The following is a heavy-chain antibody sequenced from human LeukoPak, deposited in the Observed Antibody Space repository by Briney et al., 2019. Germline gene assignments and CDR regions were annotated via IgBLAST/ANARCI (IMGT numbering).Heavy chain of an antibody. CDR1: GGSISSSSYY. J-gene: IGHJ3*02. CDR2: IYYSGST. V-gene: IGHV4-39*01. Sequence: PSETLSLTCTVSGGSISSSSYYWGWIRQPPGKGLEWIGSIYYSGSTYYNPSLKSRVTISVDTSKNQFSLRLSSVTAADTAVYYCARRSGDPDDAFDIWGQGTMVTVSS. D-gene: IGHD2-21*02. CDR3: ARRSGDPDDAFDI.